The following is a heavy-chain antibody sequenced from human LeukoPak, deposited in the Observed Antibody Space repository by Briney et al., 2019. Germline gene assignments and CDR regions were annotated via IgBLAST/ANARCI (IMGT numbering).Heavy chain of an antibody. CDR2: IWNSGST. V-gene: IGHV4-31*03. CDR3: ARDVSSMFPNWFDP. Sequence: SETLSLTCSVSGDSISSRTYYWTWIRQQPEKGLEWIGYIWNSGSTNYNPALKSRVTISVDTSKNQFSLKLTSVTAADTAIYYCARDVSSMFPNWFDPWGQGILVIVSS. D-gene: IGHD6-6*01. J-gene: IGHJ5*02. CDR1: GDSISSRTYY.